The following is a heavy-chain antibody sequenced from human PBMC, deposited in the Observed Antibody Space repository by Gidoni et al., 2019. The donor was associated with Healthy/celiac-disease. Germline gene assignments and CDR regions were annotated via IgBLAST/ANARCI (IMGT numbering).Heavy chain of an antibody. D-gene: IGHD3-16*01. Sequence: EVQLLESGGGLVQPGGSLRLSCAASGFTFSSYAMSWVRQAPGKGLEWVSAISGSGGSTYYADAVKGRFTISRDNSKNTLYLQMNSLRAEDTAVYYCANGDGIWPYYFDYWGQGTLVTVSS. CDR1: GFTFSSYA. CDR3: ANGDGIWPYYFDY. V-gene: IGHV3-23*01. J-gene: IGHJ4*02. CDR2: ISGSGGST.